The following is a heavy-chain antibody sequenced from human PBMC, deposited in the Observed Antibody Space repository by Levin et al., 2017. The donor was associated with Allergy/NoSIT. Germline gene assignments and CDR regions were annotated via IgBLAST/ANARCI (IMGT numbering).Heavy chain of an antibody. CDR1: GFTFDDYA. V-gene: IGHV3-9*01. D-gene: IGHD1-26*01. J-gene: IGHJ6*02. Sequence: GGSLRLSCAASGFTFDDYAMHWVRQAPGKGLEWVSGISWNSGSIGYADSVKGRFTISRDNAKNSLYLQMNSLRAEDTALYYCAKDLHSGSYWTDGMDVWGQGTTVTVSS. CDR2: ISWNSGSI. CDR3: AKDLHSGSYWTDGMDV.